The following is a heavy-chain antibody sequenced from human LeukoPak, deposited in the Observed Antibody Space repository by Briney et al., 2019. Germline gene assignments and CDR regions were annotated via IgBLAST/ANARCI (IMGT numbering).Heavy chain of an antibody. D-gene: IGHD5-24*01. CDR2: IKEDGSEI. J-gene: IGHJ4*02. CDR1: GFTFNSYW. CDR3: ARDKEMAAITGSLFDY. V-gene: IGHV3-7*01. Sequence: GGSLRLSCAASGFTFNSYWMSWVRQAPGKGLEWVANIKEDGSEIYYVDSVKGRFTISRDNAKNLLYLQMNSLRAEDTAVYYCARDKEMAAITGSLFDYWGPGTLVTVSS.